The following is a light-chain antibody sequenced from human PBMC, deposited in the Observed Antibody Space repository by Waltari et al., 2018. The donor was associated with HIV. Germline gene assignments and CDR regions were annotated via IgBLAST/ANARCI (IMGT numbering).Light chain of an antibody. Sequence: QSALTQPASVSGSPGQSITISCDLNDNEYVSWYQRHPGKAPNVIIYEVTNRPSGLSNRFSGSKSGNTATLTISGLQPEDEAYYFCTSYISGTSPVFGRGTRVTVL. CDR1: DLNDNEY. J-gene: IGLJ2*01. V-gene: IGLV2-14*01. CDR3: TSYISGTSPV. CDR2: EVT.